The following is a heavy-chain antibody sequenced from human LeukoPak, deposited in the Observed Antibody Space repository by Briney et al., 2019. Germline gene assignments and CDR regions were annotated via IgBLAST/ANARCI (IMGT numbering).Heavy chain of an antibody. D-gene: IGHD6-6*01. Sequence: GESLMISCKGSGYSFTSYWIGWVRQMPGKGLEWMGIIYPGDSDTRYSPSFQGQVTISADKSISTAYLQWSSLKASDTAMYYCARRRGGQLGLYYFDYWGQGTLVTVSS. CDR1: GYSFTSYW. V-gene: IGHV5-51*01. J-gene: IGHJ4*02. CDR3: ARRRGGQLGLYYFDY. CDR2: IYPGDSDT.